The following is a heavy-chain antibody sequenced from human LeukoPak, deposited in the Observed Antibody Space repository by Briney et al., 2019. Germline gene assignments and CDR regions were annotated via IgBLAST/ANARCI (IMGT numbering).Heavy chain of an antibody. D-gene: IGHD3-3*01. V-gene: IGHV4-34*01. Sequence: SETLSLTCAVYGGSFSGYYWSWIRQPPGKGLEWIGEINHSGSTNYNPSLKSRVTMSVDTSKNQFSQKLSSVTAADTAVYYCARATIFGVEYYYYMDVWGKGTTVTVSS. CDR3: ARATIFGVEYYYYMDV. CDR1: GGSFSGYY. J-gene: IGHJ6*03. CDR2: INHSGST.